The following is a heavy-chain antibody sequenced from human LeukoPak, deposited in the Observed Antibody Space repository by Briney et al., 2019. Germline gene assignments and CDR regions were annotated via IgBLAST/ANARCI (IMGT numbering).Heavy chain of an antibody. D-gene: IGHD4/OR15-4a*01. V-gene: IGHV1-8*01. Sequence: ASVNVSCKASGYTFTSYDINWVRQATGQGLEWMGWMNPDSGNTGYAQKFQGRVTMTRNTSIRTAYMELSSLRSEDTAIYYCARGGDHGDYFGYWGQGTLVTVSS. J-gene: IGHJ4*02. CDR2: MNPDSGNT. CDR1: GYTFTSYD. CDR3: ARGGDHGDYFGY.